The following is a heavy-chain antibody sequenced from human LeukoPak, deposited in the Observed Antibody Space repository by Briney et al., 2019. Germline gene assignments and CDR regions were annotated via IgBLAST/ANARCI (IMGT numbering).Heavy chain of an antibody. D-gene: IGHD5-12*01. V-gene: IGHV4-39*01. Sequence: PSETLSLICAVSSDFMSDNCYYWAWIRQPPGKGLEWIATIYYSGSTYFNRSLESRITMSVDTSRNQFSLRLESVTPTKTVVNFSRHGSRQSASGYCLDSWGQGLLVTVSS. CDR2: IYYSGST. J-gene: IGHJ4*02. CDR1: SDFMSDNCYY. CDR3: RHGSRQSASGYCLDS.